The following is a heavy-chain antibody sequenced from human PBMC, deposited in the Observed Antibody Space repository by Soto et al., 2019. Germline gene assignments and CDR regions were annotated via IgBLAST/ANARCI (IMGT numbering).Heavy chain of an antibody. Sequence: GESLKISCAASGFTFSSYWMHWVRQAPGKGLVWVSRINSDGSSTSYADSVKGRFTISRDNAKNTLYLQMNSLRAEDTAVYYCAREGYYDSSGYYSDAFDIWGQGTMVTVSS. CDR1: GFTFSSYW. CDR3: AREGYYDSSGYYSDAFDI. CDR2: INSDGSST. D-gene: IGHD3-22*01. V-gene: IGHV3-74*01. J-gene: IGHJ3*02.